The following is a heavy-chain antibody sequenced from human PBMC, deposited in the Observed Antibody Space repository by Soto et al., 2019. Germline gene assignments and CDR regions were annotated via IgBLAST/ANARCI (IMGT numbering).Heavy chain of an antibody. CDR1: GYTFTSYG. V-gene: IGHV1-18*01. D-gene: IGHD3-3*01. CDR2: ISAYNGNT. CDR3: ARPSTPNPYDFWSGYYRN. J-gene: IGHJ4*02. Sequence: ASVKVSCKXSGYTFTSYGISWVRQAPGQGLEWMGWISAYNGNTNYAQKLQGRVTMTTDTSTSTAYMELRSLRSDDTAVYYCARPSTPNPYDFWSGYYRNWGQGTLVTVSS.